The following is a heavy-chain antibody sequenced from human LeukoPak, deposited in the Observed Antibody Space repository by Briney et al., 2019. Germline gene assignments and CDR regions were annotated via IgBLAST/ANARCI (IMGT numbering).Heavy chain of an antibody. CDR3: ARDLYSSGWTDAFDI. J-gene: IGHJ3*02. D-gene: IGHD6-19*01. CDR1: GNTFTNHA. CDR2: INPNSGDT. V-gene: IGHV1-2*02. Sequence: GASVKVSCKASGNTFTNHAINWVRQAPGQGLEWMGWINPNSGDTNYSQKFQGRVSMTRDTSINTAYMELSRLTSDDTAVYYCARDLYSSGWTDAFDIWGQGTMVTVSS.